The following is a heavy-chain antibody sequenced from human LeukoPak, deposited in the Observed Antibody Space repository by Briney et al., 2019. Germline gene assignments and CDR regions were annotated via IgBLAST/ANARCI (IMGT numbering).Heavy chain of an antibody. J-gene: IGHJ4*02. CDR3: TTKRGWYYFDY. CDR2: IKSKTDGGTT. CDR1: GFTFSNAW. V-gene: IGHV3-15*01. Sequence: GGSLRLSCAASGFTFSNAWMSWVRQAPGKGLEWVGRIKSKTDGGTTDYAAPVKGRFTISRDESKNTLYLQMNSLKTEDTAVYYCTTKRGWYYFDYWGQGTLVTVSS. D-gene: IGHD6-19*01.